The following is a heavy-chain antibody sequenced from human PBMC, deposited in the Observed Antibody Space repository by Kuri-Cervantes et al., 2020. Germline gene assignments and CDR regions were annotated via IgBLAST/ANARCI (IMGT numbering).Heavy chain of an antibody. CDR3: ARGGHASGYDMITFGEGGFDY. CDR1: GYTFTSYG. Sequence: ASVKVSCKTSGYTFTSYGINWVRQATGQGLEWMGWVNPNSGKTNYAQKFQGRVTMTRKTSISTAYMELSSLRAEDTAVYYCARGGHASGYDMITFGEGGFDYWGQGTLVTVSS. D-gene: IGHD3-16*01. J-gene: IGHJ4*02. CDR2: VNPNSGKT. V-gene: IGHV1-8*02.